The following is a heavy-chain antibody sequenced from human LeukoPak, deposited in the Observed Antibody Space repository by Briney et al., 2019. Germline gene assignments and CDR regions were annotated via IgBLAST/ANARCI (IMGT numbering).Heavy chain of an antibody. D-gene: IGHD1-26*01. J-gene: IGHJ4*02. CDR1: GGSISSGSYY. Sequence: PSQTLSLTCTVSGGSISSGSYYWSWIRQPAGKGLEWIGRIYSSGSTNYNPSLKSRVTISLDTSKNQFSLKLSSVTAADTAVYYCARHYRGSYSKRIFDYWGQGTLVTVSS. CDR3: ARHYRGSYSKRIFDY. CDR2: IYSSGST. V-gene: IGHV4-61*02.